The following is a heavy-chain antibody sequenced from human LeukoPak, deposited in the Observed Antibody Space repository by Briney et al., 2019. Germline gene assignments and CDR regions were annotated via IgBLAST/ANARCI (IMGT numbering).Heavy chain of an antibody. CDR3: ARLPDCSSTSCYLPYNWFDP. D-gene: IGHD2-2*01. Sequence: SETLSLTCTVSGYSISSGYYWGWIRQPPGKGLEWIGSIYYSGSTYYNPSLKSRVTISVDTSKNQFSLELSSVTAADTAVYYCARLPDCSSTSCYLPYNWFDPWGQGTLVTVSS. CDR1: GYSISSGYY. V-gene: IGHV4-38-2*02. J-gene: IGHJ5*02. CDR2: IYYSGST.